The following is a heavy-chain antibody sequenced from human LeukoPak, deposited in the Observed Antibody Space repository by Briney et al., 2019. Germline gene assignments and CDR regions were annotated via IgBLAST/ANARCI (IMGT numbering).Heavy chain of an antibody. CDR3: ASDYNNVREY. CDR2: IWYDGSNK. V-gene: IGHV3-33*08. Sequence: GGSLRLSCEASGFTFSTYWMSWVRQAPGKGLEWVAIIWYDGSNKGYADSVKGRFTISRDNIKNTLYLQMSSLRVEDTGVYYCASDYNNVREYWSQGTLVTVSS. CDR1: GFTFSTYW. D-gene: IGHD3-10*02. J-gene: IGHJ4*02.